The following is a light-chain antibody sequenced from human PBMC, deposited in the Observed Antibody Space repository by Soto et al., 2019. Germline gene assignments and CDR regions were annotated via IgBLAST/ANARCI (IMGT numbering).Light chain of an antibody. V-gene: IGLV2-14*01. CDR1: SSDVGNYNY. CDR2: DVS. CDR3: SSYTTSSTRV. J-gene: IGLJ2*01. Sequence: QSVLNQPASVSGSPGQSITISCTGTSSDVGNYNYVSWYQQHPGKAPKLMIYDVSNRPSGVSNRFSGSKSGNTASLTISGLQAEDEADYYCSSYTTSSTRVFGGGTKVTVL.